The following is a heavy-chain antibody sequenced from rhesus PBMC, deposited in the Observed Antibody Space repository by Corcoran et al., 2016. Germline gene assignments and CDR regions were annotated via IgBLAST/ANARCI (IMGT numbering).Heavy chain of an antibody. J-gene: IGHJ4*01. D-gene: IGHD6-25*01. V-gene: IGHV3S42*01. CDR3: ARGPYSGSHDY. CDR1: GFTFSSYW. CDR2: INSGGGST. Sequence: EVQLVESGGGLAKPGGSLRLSCAASGFTFSSYWMNWVRLAPGKGLEWVTAINSGGGSTYYADSVKCRFTISRDNSKNTLSLQMNSLRAEDTAVYYCARGPYSGSHDYWGQGVLVTVSS.